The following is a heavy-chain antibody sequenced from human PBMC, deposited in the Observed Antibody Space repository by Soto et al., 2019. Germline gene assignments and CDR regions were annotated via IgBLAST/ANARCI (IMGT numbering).Heavy chain of an antibody. D-gene: IGHD3-3*01. CDR2: IYYSGST. CDR3: ARLDFWSGYYVY. J-gene: IGHJ4*02. V-gene: IGHV4-59*08. CDR1: GGSISSYY. Sequence: SETLSLTCTVSGGSISSYYWSWIRQPPGKGLEWIGYIYYSGSTNYNPSLKSRVTISVDTSKNQFSLKLSSVTAADTAVYYCARLDFWSGYYVYWGQGTLVTVSS.